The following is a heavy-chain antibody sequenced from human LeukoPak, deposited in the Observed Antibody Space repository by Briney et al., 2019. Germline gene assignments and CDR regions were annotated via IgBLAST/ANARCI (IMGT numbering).Heavy chain of an antibody. CDR1: GFTFSSYA. D-gene: IGHD3-22*01. CDR3: ARVRNYYDSSALFDY. J-gene: IGHJ4*02. V-gene: IGHV3-30*04. CDR2: ISYDGSNK. Sequence: GGSLRLSCAASGFTFSSYAMHWVRQAPGKGLEWVAVISYDGSNKYYADSVKGRFTISRDNSKNTPYLQMNSLRAEDTAVYYCARVRNYYDSSALFDYWGQGTLVTVSS.